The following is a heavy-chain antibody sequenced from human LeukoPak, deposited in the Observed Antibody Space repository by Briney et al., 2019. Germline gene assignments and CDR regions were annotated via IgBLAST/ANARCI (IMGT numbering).Heavy chain of an antibody. CDR2: INSDGSST. V-gene: IGHV3-74*01. D-gene: IGHD1-26*01. J-gene: IGHJ6*02. Sequence: GGSLRLSCAASGFTFSSYWMHWLRQAPGKGLVWVSRINSDGSSTSYADSVKGRFTISRDNAKNTLYLQMNSLRAEDTAVYYCARETVGALYYYYYGMDVWGQGTTVTVSS. CDR3: ARETVGALYYYYYGMDV. CDR1: GFTFSSYW.